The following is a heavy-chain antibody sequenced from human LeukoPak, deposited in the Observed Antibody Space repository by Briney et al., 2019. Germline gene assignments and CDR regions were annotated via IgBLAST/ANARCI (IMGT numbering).Heavy chain of an antibody. D-gene: IGHD6-19*01. CDR1: GGSISSTNW. CDR3: ARRSPYSTGWSSYFDY. CDR2: IYRSGTT. J-gene: IGHJ4*02. Sequence: SGTLSLTCAVSGGSISSTNWWSWVRQPPGKGLEWIGEIYRSGTTNYKPSLKSRVTISLDKSRNHFSLKLTSVTAADSAVYYCARRSPYSTGWSSYFDYWGQGALVTASS. V-gene: IGHV4-4*02.